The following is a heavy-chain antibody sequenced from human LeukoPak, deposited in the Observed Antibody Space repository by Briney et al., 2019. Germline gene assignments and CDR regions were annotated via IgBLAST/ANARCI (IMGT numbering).Heavy chain of an antibody. Sequence: ASVKVSCKASGYTFATYGLSWVRQAPGQGLEWMGWISGSNGNTNYAQKLQGRVTMTTDTSTNTAYMELRSLSSDDTAMYYRARDCSGTTCSWNYWGQGTLVTVSS. CDR2: ISGSNGNT. CDR3: ARDCSGTTCSWNY. J-gene: IGHJ4*02. CDR1: GYTFATYG. V-gene: IGHV1-18*01. D-gene: IGHD2-2*01.